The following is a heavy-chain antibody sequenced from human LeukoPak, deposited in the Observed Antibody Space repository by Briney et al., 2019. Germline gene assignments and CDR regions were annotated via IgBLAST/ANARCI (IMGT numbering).Heavy chain of an antibody. CDR3: AKGHYDGDHPHYDGGSVDS. CDR1: EYTFTDYY. D-gene: IGHD2-21*01. Sequence: ASVKVSCKALEYTFTDYYIHWVRQAPGQGLEWMGWINPKSGGRDTNYAQKFRGRVTMTTDTSISTAYMELSRLRSDDTADYFCAKGHYDGDHPHYDGGSVDSWGQGTHITVSS. CDR2: INPKSGGRDT. V-gene: IGHV1-2*02. J-gene: IGHJ4*02.